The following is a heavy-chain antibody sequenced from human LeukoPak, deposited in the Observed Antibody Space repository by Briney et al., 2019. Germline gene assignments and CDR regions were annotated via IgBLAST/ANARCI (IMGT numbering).Heavy chain of an antibody. J-gene: IGHJ3*01. Sequence: GGSLRLSCAASGFTFDDYTMHWVRQAPGKGLEWVSLITWDGGSTYYADSVEGRFTISRDDRKTSLYLQMNTLRTEDTALYYCAKEFWGSGDAFDLWGQGTMLTVSS. D-gene: IGHD3-16*01. CDR3: AKEFWGSGDAFDL. CDR2: ITWDGGST. V-gene: IGHV3-43*01. CDR1: GFTFDDYT.